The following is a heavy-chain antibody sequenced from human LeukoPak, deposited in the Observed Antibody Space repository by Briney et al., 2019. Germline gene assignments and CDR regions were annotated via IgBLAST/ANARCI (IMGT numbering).Heavy chain of an antibody. J-gene: IGHJ4*02. CDR2: ISYDGSNK. Sequence: GRSLRPSCAASGFTFSSYAMHWVRQAPGKGLEWVAVISYDGSNKYYADSVKGRFTISRDNSKNTLYLQMNSLRAEDTAVYYCARDQKDSYCGGDCYSGYFDYWGQGTLVTVSS. V-gene: IGHV3-30*04. D-gene: IGHD2-21*02. CDR1: GFTFSSYA. CDR3: ARDQKDSYCGGDCYSGYFDY.